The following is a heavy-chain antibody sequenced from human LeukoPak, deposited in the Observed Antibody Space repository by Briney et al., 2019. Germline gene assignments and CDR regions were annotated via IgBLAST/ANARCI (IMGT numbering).Heavy chain of an antibody. CDR1: GGSITSYY. J-gene: IGHJ4*02. D-gene: IGHD4/OR15-4a*01. CDR3: ASSLGTTSTMVPY. CDR2: ISAGGYT. Sequence: PSETLSLTCTVSGGSITSYYWSWIRQPAGKGLEWIGLISAGGYTNYNPSLKSRVTMSVDTSKNQFSLKLSSVTASDAAVYYCASSLGTTSTMVPYWGQGTLVTVSS. V-gene: IGHV4-4*07.